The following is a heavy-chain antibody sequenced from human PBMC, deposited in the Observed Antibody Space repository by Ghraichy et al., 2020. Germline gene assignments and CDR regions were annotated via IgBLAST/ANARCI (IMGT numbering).Heavy chain of an antibody. V-gene: IGHV3-66*01. CDR1: GFTVSSNY. Sequence: GGSLRLSCAASGFTVSSNYMSWVRQAPGKGLEWVSVIYSGGSTYYADSVKGRFTISRDNSKNTLYLQMNSLRAEDTAVYYCAREKIGAAAGRNWFDPWGQGTLVTVSS. CDR3: AREKIGAAAGRNWFDP. J-gene: IGHJ5*02. D-gene: IGHD6-13*01. CDR2: IYSGGST.